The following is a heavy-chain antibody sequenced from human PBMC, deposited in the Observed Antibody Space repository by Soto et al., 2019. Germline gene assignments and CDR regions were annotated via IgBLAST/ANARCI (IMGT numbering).Heavy chain of an antibody. CDR1: GGTFSRYT. CDR3: ARESRYCSGGSCYFLPGIDY. CDR2: IIPIFGTA. Sequence: GASVTVSCKASGGTFSRYTISWVRQAPGQGLEWMGGIIPIFGTANYAQKFQGRVTITADESTSTAYMELSSLRSEDTAVYYCARESRYCSGGSCYFLPGIDYWGQGTLVTVSS. D-gene: IGHD2-15*01. V-gene: IGHV1-69*13. J-gene: IGHJ4*02.